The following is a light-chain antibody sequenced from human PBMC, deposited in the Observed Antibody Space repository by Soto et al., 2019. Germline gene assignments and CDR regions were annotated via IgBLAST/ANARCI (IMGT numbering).Light chain of an antibody. CDR1: SSDVGGYNY. CDR2: DVS. CDR3: SSYTSSSTVV. V-gene: IGLV2-14*01. J-gene: IGLJ2*01. Sequence: QSALTQPASVSGSPGQSITISCTGTSSDVGGYNYVSWYQQHPGKAPKLMIYDVSYRPSGVSNRFSGSKSGNTASLTISGLKDEDEADYYCSSYTSSSTVVFGGGTKVTVL.